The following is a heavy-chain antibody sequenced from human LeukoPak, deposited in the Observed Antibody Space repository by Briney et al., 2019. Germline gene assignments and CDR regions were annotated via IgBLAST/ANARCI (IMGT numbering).Heavy chain of an antibody. CDR2: ISAYNGNT. CDR1: GGGFSTFA. V-gene: IGHV1-18*01. Sequence: GASVKVSCKASGGGFSTFAVSWVRQAPGQGLEWMGWISAYNGNTNYAQKLQGRVTMTTDTSTSTAYMELRSLRSDDTAVYYCARGSPYGDGANYFDYWGQGTLVTVSS. J-gene: IGHJ4*02. CDR3: ARGSPYGDGANYFDY. D-gene: IGHD4-17*01.